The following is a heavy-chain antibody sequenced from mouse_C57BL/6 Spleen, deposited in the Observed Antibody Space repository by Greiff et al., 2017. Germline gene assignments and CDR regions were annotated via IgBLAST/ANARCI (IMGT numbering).Heavy chain of an antibody. CDR3: ARAAGLGRGSDFDY. D-gene: IGHD4-1*01. J-gene: IGHJ2*01. V-gene: IGHV1-18*01. Sequence: VQLQQSGPELVKPGASVKIPCKASGYTFTDYNMDWVKQSHGKSLEWIGDINPNNGGPIYNQKFKGKATLTVDKSSSTAYMELRSLTSEDTAVYYGARAAGLGRGSDFDYWGQGTTLTVSS. CDR1: GYTFTDYN. CDR2: INPNNGGP.